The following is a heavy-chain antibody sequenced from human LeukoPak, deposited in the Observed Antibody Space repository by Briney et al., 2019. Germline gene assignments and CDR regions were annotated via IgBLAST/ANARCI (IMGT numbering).Heavy chain of an antibody. Sequence: ASVKVSCKASGYTFTGYYMYWVRQAPGQGLKWMGRINPNSGGTDYAQNFQGRVTMTRDTSISTAYMELSRLRSDDTAVYYCARGYCSGGTCYLVENWFDPWGQGTLVTVSS. V-gene: IGHV1-2*06. CDR1: GYTFTGYY. CDR2: INPNSGGT. CDR3: ARGYCSGGTCYLVENWFDP. D-gene: IGHD2-15*01. J-gene: IGHJ5*02.